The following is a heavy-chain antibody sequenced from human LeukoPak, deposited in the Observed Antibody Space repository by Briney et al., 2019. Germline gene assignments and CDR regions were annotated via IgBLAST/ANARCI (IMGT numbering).Heavy chain of an antibody. CDR2: IYSGSGT. CDR1: GFTVCSYY. D-gene: IGHD2-8*01. V-gene: IGHV3-53*01. J-gene: IGHJ5*02. CDR3: ASNGYPSGWFDP. Sequence: GGSLSLLCAASGFTVCSYYMSWLRHSPGKGLEGVSVIYSGSGTYYPDSVRGRFTRSTDNTKNTLYLQMNSLRAEDTAVYYCASNGYPSGWFDPWGQGTLVTVSS.